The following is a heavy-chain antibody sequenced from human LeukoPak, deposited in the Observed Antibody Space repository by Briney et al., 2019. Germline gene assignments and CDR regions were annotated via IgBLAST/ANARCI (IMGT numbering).Heavy chain of an antibody. J-gene: IGHJ4*02. CDR1: GFTFSSYA. Sequence: GGSLRLSCAASGFTFSSYAMTWVRQAPGKGLEWVSTISSSGGNTYYADSVKGRFTISRDNAKNSLYLQMNSLRAEDTAVYYCARDPQYYDILTGYYRWGQGTLVTVSS. CDR2: ISSSGGNT. CDR3: ARDPQYYDILTGYYR. V-gene: IGHV3-21*01. D-gene: IGHD3-9*01.